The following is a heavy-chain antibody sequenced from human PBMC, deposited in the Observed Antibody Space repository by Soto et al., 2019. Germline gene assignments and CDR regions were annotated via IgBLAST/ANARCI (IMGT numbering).Heavy chain of an antibody. CDR1: DGPISSYF. J-gene: IGHJ3*02. V-gene: IGHV4-59*01. CDR3: ARMNQLAPKRNAFDI. Sequence: SETLSLTCTVSDGPISSYFWTWIRQPPGKGLEWIGYVHYSGSTNYNPSLKSRVTMSVDTSNNRFSLKLSSVTAADTAVYYCARMNQLAPKRNAFDIWGQGTMVTVSS. CDR2: VHYSGST. D-gene: IGHD1-1*01.